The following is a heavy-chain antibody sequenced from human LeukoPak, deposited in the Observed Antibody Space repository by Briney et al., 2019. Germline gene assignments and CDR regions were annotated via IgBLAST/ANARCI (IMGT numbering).Heavy chain of an antibody. CDR2: ISSSSSYI. V-gene: IGHV3-21*01. Sequence: PGGPLRPPGAASEFPFISFSWNWVGKAPGRGREWVSSISSSSSYIYYADSVKGRFTISRDNAKNSLYLQMNSLRAEDTAVYYCARDILTGYLYGMDVWGKGTTVTVSS. D-gene: IGHD3-9*01. CDR1: EFPFISFS. J-gene: IGHJ6*04. CDR3: ARDILTGYLYGMDV.